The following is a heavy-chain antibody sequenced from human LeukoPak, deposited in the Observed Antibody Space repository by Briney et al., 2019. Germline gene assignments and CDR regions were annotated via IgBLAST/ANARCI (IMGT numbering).Heavy chain of an antibody. CDR3: ARGAYSNSYYYYYYMDV. CDR2: IYYSGST. J-gene: IGHJ6*03. CDR1: GGSISSYY. D-gene: IGHD4-11*01. V-gene: IGHV4-59*01. Sequence: SETLSLTCTVSGGSISSYYWSWIRQPPGKGLEWIGYIYYSGSTNYNPSLKSRVTISVDTSKNQFSLELSSVTAADTAVYYCARGAYSNSYYYYYYMDVWGKGTTVTVSS.